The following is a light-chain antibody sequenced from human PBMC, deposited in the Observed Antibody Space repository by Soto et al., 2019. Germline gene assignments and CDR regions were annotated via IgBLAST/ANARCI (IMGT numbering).Light chain of an antibody. Sequence: LTQPPSASGSPGQSVTISCTGTSSDVGGYNYVSWYQQHPGKAPKLMIYEVTKRPSGVPDRFSGSKSDNTASLTVSGLQAEDEADYYCSSYAGSNNVVFGGGTKVTVL. J-gene: IGLJ2*01. CDR2: EVT. CDR1: SSDVGGYNY. V-gene: IGLV2-8*01. CDR3: SSYAGSNNVV.